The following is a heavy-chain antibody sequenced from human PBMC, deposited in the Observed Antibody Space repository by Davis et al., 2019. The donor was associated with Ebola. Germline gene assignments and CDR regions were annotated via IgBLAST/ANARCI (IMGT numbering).Heavy chain of an antibody. Sequence: GGSLRLSCVGSGFTFGTYGMNWVRQGPGKGLEWIAHISSSGGPIYYADSVKGRFTVSRDNAKNSLFLQMDSLRDDDTAVYFCTNLGAYPAHYWGQGTLVNVSS. CDR2: ISSSGGPI. CDR3: TNLGAYPAHY. CDR1: GFTFGTYG. V-gene: IGHV3-48*02. D-gene: IGHD3-16*01. J-gene: IGHJ4*02.